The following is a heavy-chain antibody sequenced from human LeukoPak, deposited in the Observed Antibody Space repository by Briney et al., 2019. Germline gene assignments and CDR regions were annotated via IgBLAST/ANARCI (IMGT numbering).Heavy chain of an antibody. CDR3: ARQRGSYSGGLDY. D-gene: IGHD1-26*01. J-gene: IGHJ4*02. CDR1: GASISSTFYH. CDR2: IYYSGDT. Sequence: SETLSLTCTASGASISSTFYHWGWIRQPPGKGLEWIASIYYSGDTYSSPSLKSRATMSVDTSKNQFSLKLTSVTAADTAVYYCARQRGSYSGGLDYWGQGTLVTVSS. V-gene: IGHV4-39*01.